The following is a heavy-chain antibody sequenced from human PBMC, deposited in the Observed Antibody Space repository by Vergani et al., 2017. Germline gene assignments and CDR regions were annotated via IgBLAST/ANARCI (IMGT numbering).Heavy chain of an antibody. CDR1: GGTFSSYA. J-gene: IGHJ6*03. CDR3: ARVGSSSPLYYYYMDV. V-gene: IGHV1-69*12. CDR2: IIPIFGTA. D-gene: IGHD6-6*01. Sequence: QVQLVQSGAEVKKPGSSVKVSCKASGGTFSSYAISGVRQAPGEGLEWMGGIIPIFGTANYAQKFQGRVTTTADESTSTAYMELSSLRSEDTAVYYCARVGSSSPLYYYYMDVWGKGTTVTVSS.